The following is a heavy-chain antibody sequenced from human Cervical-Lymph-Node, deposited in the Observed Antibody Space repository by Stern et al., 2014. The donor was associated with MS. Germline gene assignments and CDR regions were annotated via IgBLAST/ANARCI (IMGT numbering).Heavy chain of an antibody. CDR3: ATSPIAVNHY. CDR2: MSDDGTNK. V-gene: IGHV3-30-3*01. Sequence: QVQLVQSGGGLVQPGKSLRLSCVGSGFTFSSFAMHWVRQAPGKGLEWVAVMSDDGTNKHYADSVKGRFIISRDNSENTLYLQMNTLRPEDTAVYYCATSPIAVNHYWGQGTLVTVSS. J-gene: IGHJ4*02. D-gene: IGHD6-19*01. CDR1: GFTFSSFA.